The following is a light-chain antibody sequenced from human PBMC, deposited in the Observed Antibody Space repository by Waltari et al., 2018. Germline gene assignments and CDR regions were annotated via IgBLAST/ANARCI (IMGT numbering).Light chain of an antibody. Sequence: IVLTQSPATLSLSPGERATLSCRASQRVSSYLAWYQQKPGQAPRLLIYDASNRATGIPARFSGSGSGTDFTLTISSLEPEDFAVYYCQQRSNWAGFTFGPGTKVDIK. CDR1: QRVSSY. V-gene: IGKV3-11*01. CDR2: DAS. CDR3: QQRSNWAGFT. J-gene: IGKJ3*01.